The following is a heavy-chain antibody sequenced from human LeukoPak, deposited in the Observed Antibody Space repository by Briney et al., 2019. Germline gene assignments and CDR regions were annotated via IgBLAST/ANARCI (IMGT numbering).Heavy chain of an antibody. CDR3: ARGPPGRVYDSSKRGLFDP. CDR1: GYTFSSYY. D-gene: IGHD3-22*01. V-gene: IGHV1-46*01. Sequence: GASVKVSCKASGYTFSSYYMHCVRQAPGQGLEWMGIINPSGGTTSYAQKFQGRLTMTRDTSTSTVFMELSSLRSEDTAVYYCARGPPGRVYDSSKRGLFDPWGQGTLVTVSS. J-gene: IGHJ5*02. CDR2: INPSGGTT.